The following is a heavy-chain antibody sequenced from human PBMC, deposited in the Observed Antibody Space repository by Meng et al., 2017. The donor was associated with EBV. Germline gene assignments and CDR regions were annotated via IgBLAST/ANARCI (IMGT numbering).Heavy chain of an antibody. CDR1: GYTFTSYG. CDR2: ISAYNGNT. J-gene: IGHJ4*02. V-gene: IGHV1-18*01. CDR3: ARGLDYFDY. Sequence: VQLLWSEPELESPRVQWKVSCKASGYTFTSYGISWVRQAPGQGLEWMGWISAYNGNTNYAQKLQGRVTMTTDTPTSTAYMELRSLGSDDTAVYYCARGLDYFDYWGQGTLVTVSS.